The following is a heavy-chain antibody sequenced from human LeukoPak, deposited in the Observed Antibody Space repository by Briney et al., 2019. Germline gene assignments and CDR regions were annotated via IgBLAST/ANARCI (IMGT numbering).Heavy chain of an antibody. Sequence: GGSLGLSCAASGFTFSSYWLTWVRQAPGKGLEWVANIKPDATERNYLDSLKGRFTISRDNAKDSVYLQMNSLRAEDTAVYYCARGGKWLDAKWGQGTLVTVSS. CDR1: GFTFSSYW. CDR2: IKPDATER. D-gene: IGHD6-19*01. V-gene: IGHV3-7*01. CDR3: ARGGKWLDAK. J-gene: IGHJ4*02.